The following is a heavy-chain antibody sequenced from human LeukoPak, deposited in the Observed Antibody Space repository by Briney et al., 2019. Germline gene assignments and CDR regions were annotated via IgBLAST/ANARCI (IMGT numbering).Heavy chain of an antibody. Sequence: GGSLRLSCSASGFTFSSYSMDWVRQAPGKGLEWLSYITSSSGTIYYADSVKGRFTVSRDNAKNSLYLQMNSLRDEDTAVYYCAKDQAAFGDYDFDYWGQGTLVTVSP. CDR3: AKDQAAFGDYDFDY. D-gene: IGHD4-17*01. V-gene: IGHV3-48*02. CDR2: ITSSSGTI. J-gene: IGHJ4*02. CDR1: GFTFSSYS.